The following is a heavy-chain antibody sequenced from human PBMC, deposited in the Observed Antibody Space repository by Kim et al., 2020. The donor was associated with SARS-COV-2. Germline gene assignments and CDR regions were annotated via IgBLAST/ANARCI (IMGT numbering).Heavy chain of an antibody. V-gene: IGHV1-18*04. Sequence: ASVKVSCKTSGYTFSTYGITWVRQAPGQGLEWMGWVSAYNGNTNHAQKLQGRVTMTTDTSTSTAYMELRSLRSDDTAVYYCAEGQQRTGFDPWGQGTLVTVSS. CDR2: VSAYNGNT. D-gene: IGHD6-13*01. CDR3: AEGQQRTGFDP. J-gene: IGHJ5*02. CDR1: GYTFSTYG.